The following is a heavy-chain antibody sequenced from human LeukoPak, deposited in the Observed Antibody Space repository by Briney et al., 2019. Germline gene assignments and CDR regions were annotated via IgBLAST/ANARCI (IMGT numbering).Heavy chain of an antibody. CDR1: GFTVSSNY. D-gene: IGHD6-25*01. V-gene: IGHV3-53*01. J-gene: IGHJ4*02. CDR3: ARALTPAYYFDY. CDR2: IYSGGST. Sequence: PGGSLRLSCAASGFTVSSNYMGWVRQAPGKGLEWVSVIYSGGSTYYADSVMGRFTISRDSSKNTLYLQMNSLRAEDTAVYYCARALTPAYYFDYWGQGTLVTVSS.